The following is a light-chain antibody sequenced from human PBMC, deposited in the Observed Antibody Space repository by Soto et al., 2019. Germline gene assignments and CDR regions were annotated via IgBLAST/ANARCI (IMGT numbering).Light chain of an antibody. Sequence: QSVLTQSPSASASLGASVKLTCTLSSGHNTYAIAWHQQQPGKGPRYLMKLNSDGRQRRGDGIPDRFSGSSSGAERYLTISSLKSEDEADYYCQTWGTGIRVFGGGTKLTVL. V-gene: IGLV4-69*01. CDR3: QTWGTGIRV. CDR1: SGHNTYA. J-gene: IGLJ3*02. CDR2: LNSDGRQ.